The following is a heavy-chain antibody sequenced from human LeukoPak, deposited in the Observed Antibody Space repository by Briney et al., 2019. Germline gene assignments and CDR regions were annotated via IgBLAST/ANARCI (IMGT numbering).Heavy chain of an antibody. CDR3: ARERGGSAGDYGAFDI. CDR1: GGSISSYY. Sequence: KPSETLSLTRTVSGGSISSYYWSWIRQPPGKGLEWIGYIYYSGSTNYNPSLKSRVTISVDTSKNQFSLKLSSVTAADTAVYYCARERGGSAGDYGAFDIWGQGTMVTVSS. CDR2: IYYSGST. J-gene: IGHJ3*02. V-gene: IGHV4-59*01. D-gene: IGHD4-17*01.